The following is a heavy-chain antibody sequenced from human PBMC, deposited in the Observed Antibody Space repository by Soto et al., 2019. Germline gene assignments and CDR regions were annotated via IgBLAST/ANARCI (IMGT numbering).Heavy chain of an antibody. V-gene: IGHV1-18*01. J-gene: IGHJ4*02. D-gene: IGHD5-12*01. Sequence: ASVKVSCKASGYTFTSYDISWVRQAPGQGLEWMGWISTYNGNTNYAQKLQGRVTMTTDTSTSTAYMELRSLRSDDTAVYYCARVRKHSGYPGYWGQGTLVTVSS. CDR1: GYTFTSYD. CDR2: ISTYNGNT. CDR3: ARVRKHSGYPGY.